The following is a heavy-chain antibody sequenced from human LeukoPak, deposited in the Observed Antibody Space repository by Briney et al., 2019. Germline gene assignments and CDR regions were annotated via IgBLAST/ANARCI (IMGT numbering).Heavy chain of an antibody. CDR1: GFTFSSYA. CDR3: AKDSATRDHSSSCYY. CDR2: ISGSGGRT. J-gene: IGHJ4*02. D-gene: IGHD6-13*01. Sequence: GGSLRLSCAASGFTFSSYAMSWVPQAPGKGLEWVSAISGSGGRTYYADSVKGRFTISRDNYKTTLYLQMTRLRAEDTAVYYCAKDSATRDHSSSCYYWGQGTLVTVSS. V-gene: IGHV3-23*01.